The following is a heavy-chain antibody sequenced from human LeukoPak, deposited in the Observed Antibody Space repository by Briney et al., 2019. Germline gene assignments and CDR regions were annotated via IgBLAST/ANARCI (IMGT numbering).Heavy chain of an antibody. D-gene: IGHD5-12*01. CDR3: ARNLPKIVATTDYYYYYMDV. CDR1: GYTFTGYY. Sequence: GASVKVSCKASGYTFTGYYMHWVRQAPGQGLEWMGWINPNSGGTNYAQKSQGRVTMTRDTSISTAYMELGRLRSDDTAVYYCARNLPKIVATTDYYYYYMDVWGKGTTVTVSS. J-gene: IGHJ6*03. CDR2: INPNSGGT. V-gene: IGHV1-2*02.